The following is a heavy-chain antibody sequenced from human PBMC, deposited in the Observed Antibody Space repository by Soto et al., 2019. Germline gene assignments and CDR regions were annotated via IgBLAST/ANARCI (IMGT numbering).Heavy chain of an antibody. CDR3: AKDYSNSSKWFDP. Sequence: PSETLSLTCTVSGGSISSSSYYWGWIRQSPGKGLEWIGSIYYSGITYYNPSLKGRVTISVDTSKNQFSLKLNSVTAADTAVYYCAKDYSNSSKWFDPWGQGILVTVS. CDR1: GGSISSSSYY. J-gene: IGHJ5*02. CDR2: IYYSGIT. D-gene: IGHD6-6*01. V-gene: IGHV4-39*01.